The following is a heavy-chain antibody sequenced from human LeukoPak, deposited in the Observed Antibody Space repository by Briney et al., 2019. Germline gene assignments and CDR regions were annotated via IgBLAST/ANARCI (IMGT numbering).Heavy chain of an antibody. D-gene: IGHD6-13*01. CDR2: ISAYNGNT. J-gene: IGHJ3*02. CDR1: GYTFTSYG. CDR3: ARVVGRIAAAANQAFDI. V-gene: IGHV1-18*01. Sequence: ASVKVSCKASGYTFTSYGISWVRQAPGQGLEWMGWISAYNGNTNYAQKLQGRVTMTTDTSTSTAYMELGSLRSDDTAMYYCARVVGRIAAAANQAFDIWGQGTMVTVSS.